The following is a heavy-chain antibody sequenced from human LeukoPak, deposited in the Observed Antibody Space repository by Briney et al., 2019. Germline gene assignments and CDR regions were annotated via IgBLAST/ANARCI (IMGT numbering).Heavy chain of an antibody. J-gene: IGHJ4*02. Sequence: GASVKVSCKASGYTFTGYYMHWVRQAPGQGLGWMGWINPNSGGTNYAQKFQGRVTMTEDTSTDTAYMELSSLRSEDTAVYYCATGGYASGSDYWGQGTLVTVSS. CDR1: GYTFTGYY. D-gene: IGHD3-10*01. V-gene: IGHV1-2*02. CDR2: INPNSGGT. CDR3: ATGGYASGSDY.